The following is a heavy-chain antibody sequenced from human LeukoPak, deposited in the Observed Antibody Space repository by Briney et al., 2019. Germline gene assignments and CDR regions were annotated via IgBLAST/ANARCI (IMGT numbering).Heavy chain of an antibody. Sequence: PGGSLKLSCAASGFAFNSYGMNWVRQAPGKGLEWVSSISSSSSYIYYADSVKGRFTISRDNAKNSLYLQVNSLRAEDTAVYYCARQCYDALSGFYTADFYFDLWGQGTQVTVSS. CDR3: ARQCYDALSGFYTADFYFDL. V-gene: IGHV3-21*01. CDR1: GFAFNSYG. CDR2: ISSSSSYI. J-gene: IGHJ4*02. D-gene: IGHD3-3*01.